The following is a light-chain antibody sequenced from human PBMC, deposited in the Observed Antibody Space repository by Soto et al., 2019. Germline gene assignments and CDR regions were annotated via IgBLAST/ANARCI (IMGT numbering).Light chain of an antibody. CDR2: SDT. CDR3: AARDDRVNSKG. J-gene: IGLJ1*01. CDR1: GSNGGSNG. Sequence: QPVLTQPPSLSAKPVQRVTISCSCRGSNGGSNGVEWFQQLPGSAPQLLIYSDTARPSGVPDRFSGSRAGTAASQAISGLQAEDEADDHCAARDDRVNSKGFGNGTQVTVL. V-gene: IGLV1-44*01.